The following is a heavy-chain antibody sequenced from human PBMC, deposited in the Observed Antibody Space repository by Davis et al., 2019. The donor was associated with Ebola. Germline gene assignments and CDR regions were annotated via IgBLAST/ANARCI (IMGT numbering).Heavy chain of an antibody. CDR2: ISTYNGNA. J-gene: IGHJ4*02. Sequence: AASVKVSCKAAGYSYTFYGISWVRQAPGQGLEWMGRISTYNGNANYAQKVQGRVTMTTDTSTSTAYMELRSLRSDDTAIYYCAKEHSSGWHLDYWGQGTLVTVSS. CDR3: AKEHSSGWHLDY. V-gene: IGHV1-18*01. D-gene: IGHD6-19*01. CDR1: GYSYTFYG.